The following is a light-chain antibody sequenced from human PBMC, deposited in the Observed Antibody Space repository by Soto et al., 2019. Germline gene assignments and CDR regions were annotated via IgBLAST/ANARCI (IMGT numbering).Light chain of an antibody. CDR1: QSVNRNT. CDR2: GAS. V-gene: IGKV3-20*01. CDR3: HQYRSSHSIT. Sequence: EIVVTQSPGTLSLSPGEISTLACRASQSVNRNTFAWYQQKPGQAPRLLIYGASTRATGIPDRFSGSGSGRDFSPTISGLVPEDVAVYYCHQYRSSHSITFGHGTRLEIK. J-gene: IGKJ5*01.